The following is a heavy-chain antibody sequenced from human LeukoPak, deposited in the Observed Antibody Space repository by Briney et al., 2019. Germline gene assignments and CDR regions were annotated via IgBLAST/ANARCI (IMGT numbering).Heavy chain of an antibody. V-gene: IGHV5-51*01. CDR2: IYPGDSDT. D-gene: IGHD1-26*01. Sequence: GESLKISCKGSRYSFTRYWIGWVRQMPGKGLEWMGIIYPGDSDTRNSPSFQGQVTISADKSISTAYLQWSSLKASDTAMYYCARRRDLYSGSYYPFDYWGQGTLVTVSS. CDR3: ARRRDLYSGSYYPFDY. J-gene: IGHJ4*02. CDR1: RYSFTRYW.